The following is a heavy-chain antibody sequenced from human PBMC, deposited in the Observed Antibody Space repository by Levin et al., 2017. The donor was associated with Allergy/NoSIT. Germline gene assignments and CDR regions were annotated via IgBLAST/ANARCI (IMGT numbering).Heavy chain of an antibody. CDR2: ISSSSSTI. D-gene: IGHD6-13*01. CDR3: ARDKSRMSSSWFDY. Sequence: ASETLSLTCAASGFTFSSYSMNWVRQAPGKGLEWVSYISSSSSTIYYADSVKGRFTISRDNAKNSLYLQMNSLRAEDTAVYYCARDKSRMSSSWFDYWGQGTLVTVSS. CDR1: GFTFSSYS. V-gene: IGHV3-48*01. J-gene: IGHJ4*02.